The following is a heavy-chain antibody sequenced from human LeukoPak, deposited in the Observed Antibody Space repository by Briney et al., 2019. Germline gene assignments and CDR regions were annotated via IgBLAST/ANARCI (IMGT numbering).Heavy chain of an antibody. CDR2: IKQDGSEK. D-gene: IGHD3-3*01. CDR3: ARVGYYDFWSGYYHGSGFDY. V-gene: IGHV3-7*01. J-gene: IGHJ4*02. CDR1: GLTFSSYW. Sequence: GGSLRLSCAASGLTFSSYWMSWVRQAPGKGLEWVANIKQDGSEKYYVDSVKGRFTISRDNAKNSLYLQMNSLRAEDTAVYYCARVGYYDFWSGYYHGSGFDYWGQGTLVTVSS.